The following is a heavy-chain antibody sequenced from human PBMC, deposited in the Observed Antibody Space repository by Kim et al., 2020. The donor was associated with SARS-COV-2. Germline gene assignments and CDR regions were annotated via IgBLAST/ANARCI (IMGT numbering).Heavy chain of an antibody. CDR1: GYTFTSYY. J-gene: IGHJ6*02. Sequence: ASVKVSCKASGYTFTSYYMHWVRQAPGQGLEWMGIINPSGGSTSYAQKFQGRVTMTRDTSTSTVYMELSSLRSEDTAVYYCATDQTAMVTFSYYYYGMDVWGQGTTVTVSS. V-gene: IGHV1-46*01. D-gene: IGHD5-18*01. CDR3: ATDQTAMVTFSYYYYGMDV. CDR2: INPSGGST.